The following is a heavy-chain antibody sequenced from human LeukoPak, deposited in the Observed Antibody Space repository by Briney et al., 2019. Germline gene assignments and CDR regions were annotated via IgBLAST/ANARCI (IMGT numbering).Heavy chain of an antibody. V-gene: IGHV1-69*02. D-gene: IGHD2-2*01. CDR1: GGTFSSYT. CDR2: IIPILGIA. CDR3: ARSYCSSTSCYSDY. J-gene: IGHJ4*02. Sequence: SVKVSCKASGGTFSSYTISWVRQAPGQGLEWMGRIIPILGIANYAQKLQGRVTITADKSTSTAYMELSSLRSEDTAVYYCARSYCSSTSCYSDYWGQGTLVTVSS.